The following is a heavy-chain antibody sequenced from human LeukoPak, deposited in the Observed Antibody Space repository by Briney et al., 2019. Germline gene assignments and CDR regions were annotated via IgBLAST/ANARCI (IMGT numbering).Heavy chain of an antibody. CDR2: MNPNSGNT. Sequence: ASVKVSCKASGYTFTSYDIKWVRQAPGQGLGWMGWMNPNSGNTGYAQKLQGSVTISRDTSISTANMELNILRTEDTAVDYCARWGTMDTNHYYDYNIDVWGKGTTVTVSS. D-gene: IGHD3-10*01. CDR1: GYTFTSYD. V-gene: IGHV1-8*03. CDR3: ARWGTMDTNHYYDYNIDV. J-gene: IGHJ6*03.